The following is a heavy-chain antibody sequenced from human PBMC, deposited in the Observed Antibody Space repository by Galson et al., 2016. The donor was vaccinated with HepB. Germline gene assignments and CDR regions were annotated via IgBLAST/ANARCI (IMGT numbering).Heavy chain of an antibody. D-gene: IGHD5-18*01. Sequence: SLRLSCAASGFAFNSAWMHWVRQAPGRGLEWVGRIQHNADRGTTDYAAPAKGRFTISRDDPTNTLYLPMNSLKTEDTAVYYCTKDGAMAPYHAFDIWGQGTMVTVSS. J-gene: IGHJ3*02. CDR2: IQHNADRGTT. CDR3: TKDGAMAPYHAFDI. CDR1: GFAFNSAW. V-gene: IGHV3-15*07.